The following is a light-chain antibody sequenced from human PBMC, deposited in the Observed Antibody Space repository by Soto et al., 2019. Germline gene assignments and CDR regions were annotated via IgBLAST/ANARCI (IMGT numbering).Light chain of an antibody. V-gene: IGKV3-15*01. CDR3: QQYNNWPPWT. CDR1: QSVSSK. J-gene: IGKJ1*01. Sequence: EIGMTQSPATLSVSPGERATLSCRASQSVSSKLAWYQQKPGQAPRILSYGASTRATGIPARFSGSGSGTEFTLTISSLQSEDFAVYYCQQYNNWPPWTFGQGTKVEIK. CDR2: GAS.